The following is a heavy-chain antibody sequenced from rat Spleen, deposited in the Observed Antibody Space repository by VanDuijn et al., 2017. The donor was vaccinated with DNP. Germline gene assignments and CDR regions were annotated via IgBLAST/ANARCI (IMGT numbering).Heavy chain of an antibody. CDR1: GLTFSNYD. CDR2: ISTSGGST. CDR3: ARRYYGYNYFDY. V-gene: IGHV5-25*01. J-gene: IGHJ2*01. Sequence: EVQLVESGGGLVQPGRSLKLSCVVSGLTFSNYDMAWVRQAPTKGLEWVASISTSGGSTYYRDSVKGRFTVSRDNAKSTLYLQMDSLRSEDTATYYCARRYYGYNYFDYWGQGVMVTVSS. D-gene: IGHD1-9*01.